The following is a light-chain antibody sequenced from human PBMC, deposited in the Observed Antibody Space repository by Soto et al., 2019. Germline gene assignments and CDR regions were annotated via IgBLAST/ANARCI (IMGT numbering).Light chain of an antibody. CDR1: NSDVGGYDY. Sequence: QSALTQPASVSGSPGQSINISCTGTNSDVGGYDYVSWYKQYPGQAPKVIIYEVTYRPSGVSARFSGSKSGTTASLTISDLQTEDEADYYCSSFTNSNTWVFGGGTQLTVL. V-gene: IGLV2-14*01. CDR3: SSFTNSNTWV. CDR2: EVT. J-gene: IGLJ3*02.